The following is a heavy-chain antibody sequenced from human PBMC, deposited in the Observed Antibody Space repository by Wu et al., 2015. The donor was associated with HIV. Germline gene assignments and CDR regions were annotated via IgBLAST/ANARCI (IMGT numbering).Heavy chain of an antibody. D-gene: IGHD2-2*01. CDR1: GYTFTGYY. CDR2: INPNSGGT. CDR3: ARDLVVVVPAATDYYYYYGMDV. J-gene: IGHJ6*02. V-gene: IGHV1-2*02. Sequence: QVQLVQSGAEVKKPGASVKVSCKASGYTFTGYYMHWVRQAPGQGLEWMGWINPNSGGTNYAQKFQGRVTMTRDTSISTAYMELSRLRSDDTAVYYCARDLVVVVPAATDYYYYYGMDVWDQGP.